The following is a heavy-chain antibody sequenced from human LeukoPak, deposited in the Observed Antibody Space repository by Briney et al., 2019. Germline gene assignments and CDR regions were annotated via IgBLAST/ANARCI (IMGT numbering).Heavy chain of an antibody. Sequence: PGGSLRLSCTASGFTFSAYAMMWVRQAPGKGPEWVSAIRGGGGSAFYADSVKGRFTISRDNSKYTLFLQMNSLRAEDTAVYYCARDPNGDYIGAFDKWGPGTMVTVSS. CDR3: ARDPNGDYIGAFDK. CDR1: GFTFSAYA. CDR2: IRGGGGSA. D-gene: IGHD4-17*01. J-gene: IGHJ3*02. V-gene: IGHV3-23*01.